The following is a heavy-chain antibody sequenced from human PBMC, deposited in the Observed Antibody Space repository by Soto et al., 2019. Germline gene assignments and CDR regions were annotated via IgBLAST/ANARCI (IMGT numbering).Heavy chain of an antibody. J-gene: IGHJ4*02. CDR2: IWYDGSNK. CDR3: ARAESGSYTLIDY. V-gene: IGHV3-33*01. CDR1: GFTFSSYG. D-gene: IGHD1-26*01. Sequence: GGSLRLSCAASGFTFSSYGMHWVRQAPGKGLEWVAVIWYDGSNKYYADSVKGRFTISRDNSRNTLYLQMNSLRAEDTAVYYCARAESGSYTLIDYWGQGTLVTVSS.